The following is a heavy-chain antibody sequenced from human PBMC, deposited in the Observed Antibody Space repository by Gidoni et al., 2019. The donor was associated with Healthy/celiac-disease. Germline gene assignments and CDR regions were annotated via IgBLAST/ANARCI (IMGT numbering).Heavy chain of an antibody. CDR2: IYYSGST. J-gene: IGHJ4*02. CDR3: ARVIFWSCYFDY. V-gene: IGHV4-59*01. CDR1: GCSSSRYY. Sequence: QVQLQESCPRLVKPSETLSLPCPVSGCSSSRYYWSWIRQHPGKGLEWIGYIYYSGSTNYNPSLKSRVTISVDTSKNQFSLKLSSVTAADTAVYYCARVIFWSCYFDYWGQGTLVTVSS. D-gene: IGHD3-3*01.